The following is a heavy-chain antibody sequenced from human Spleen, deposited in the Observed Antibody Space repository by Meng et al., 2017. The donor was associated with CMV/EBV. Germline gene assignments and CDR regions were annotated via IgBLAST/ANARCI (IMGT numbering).Heavy chain of an antibody. J-gene: IGHJ5*02. CDR3: ARSATSGYPNWFDP. V-gene: IGHV4-59*11. D-gene: IGHD3-3*01. Sequence: SETLSLTCTVSGGSISSHYWSWIRQPPGKGLEWIAYIYYSGSTNKNSSLKSRVTISVDRSKNQFSLKLSSVTAADTAVYYCARSATSGYPNWFDPWGQGTLVTVSS. CDR2: IYYSGST. CDR1: GGSISSHY.